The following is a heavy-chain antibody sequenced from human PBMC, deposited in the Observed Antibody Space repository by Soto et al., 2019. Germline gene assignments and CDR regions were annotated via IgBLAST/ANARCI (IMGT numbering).Heavy chain of an antibody. CDR2: IYHTGKT. Sequence: SESLSLTCAVSGYSISSGYYWGSIRQPPGMGLEWIGSIYHTGKTYYNPSLKSRVTISVDTSKNQFSLKLNSVPAADTAVYYCARAGVESILWFGVVASYGVDVWGQGASVTVS. D-gene: IGHD3-3*01. V-gene: IGHV4-38-2*01. CDR1: GYSISSGYY. CDR3: ARAGVESILWFGVVASYGVDV. J-gene: IGHJ6*01.